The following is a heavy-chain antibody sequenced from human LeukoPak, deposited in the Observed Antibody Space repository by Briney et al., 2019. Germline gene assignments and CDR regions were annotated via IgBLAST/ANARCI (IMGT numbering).Heavy chain of an antibody. D-gene: IGHD3-9*01. Sequence: SETLSLTCTVSGGSISSSSYFWGWIRQPPGKGLEWIGTFYYSGSTYYNPSLKSRVTLSVDTSNNQFSLKLSSVTAADTAVYYCARHRYVDQLSPFGFWGQGTLVPVSS. J-gene: IGHJ4*02. CDR2: FYYSGST. CDR1: GGSISSSSYF. V-gene: IGHV4-39*01. CDR3: ARHRYVDQLSPFGF.